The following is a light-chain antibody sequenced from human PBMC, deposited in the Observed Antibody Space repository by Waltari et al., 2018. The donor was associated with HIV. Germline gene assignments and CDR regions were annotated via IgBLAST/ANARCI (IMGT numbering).Light chain of an antibody. CDR3: HQYSDWPFT. CDR2: GAS. CDR1: QSLGTN. V-gene: IGKV3-15*01. J-gene: IGKJ3*01. Sequence: EKVMTQSPATLSVSPGESATLSFRASQSLGTNLAWYQERPGQAPRVLIYGASTRATGVPDRFSGSGSGTEFTLTISGLQSEDFAVYYCHQYSDWPFTFGPGTKVDI.